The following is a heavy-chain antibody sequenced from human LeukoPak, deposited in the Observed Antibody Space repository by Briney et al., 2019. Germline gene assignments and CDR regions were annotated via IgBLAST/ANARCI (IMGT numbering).Heavy chain of an antibody. Sequence: ASVKVSCKASGYTFTGYYMHWVRQAPGQGLEWMGWINPNSGGTNYAQNFQGRVTMTRDTSISTAYMELSRLRSDDTAVYYCARPDILTRYSFDYWGQGTLVTVSS. J-gene: IGHJ4*02. CDR3: ARPDILTRYSFDY. CDR1: GYTFTGYY. V-gene: IGHV1-2*02. CDR2: INPNSGGT. D-gene: IGHD3-9*01.